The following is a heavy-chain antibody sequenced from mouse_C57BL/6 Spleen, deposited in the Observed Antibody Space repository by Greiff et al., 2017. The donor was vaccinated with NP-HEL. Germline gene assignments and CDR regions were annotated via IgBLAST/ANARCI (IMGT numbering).Heavy chain of an antibody. D-gene: IGHD3-2*02. V-gene: IGHV14-2*01. J-gene: IGHJ2*01. CDR2: IDPEDGET. CDR3: AVQLRLRRSLDY. CDR1: GFNIKDYY. Sequence: EVQLQQSGAELVKPGASVKLSCTASGFNIKDYYMHWVKQRTEQGLEWIGRIDPEDGETKYAPKFQGNATIKADTSSNTAYLQLSSLTSEDTAVYYCAVQLRLRRSLDYWGQGTTLTVSS.